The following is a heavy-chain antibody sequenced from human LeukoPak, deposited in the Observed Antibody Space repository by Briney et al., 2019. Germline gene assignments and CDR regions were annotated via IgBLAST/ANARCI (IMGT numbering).Heavy chain of an antibody. CDR1: GYTFTNYG. CDR3: ARDSRYIMTTVTTPRRGFDP. J-gene: IGHJ5*02. V-gene: IGHV1-18*01. D-gene: IGHD4-17*01. Sequence: ASVKVSCKASGYTFTNYGVSWVRQAPGQGLEWMGWISAYNGNTNYAQKLQGRVTMTTDTSTSTAYMELRSLRSDDTAVYYCARDSRYIMTTVTTPRRGFDPWGQGTLVTVSS. CDR2: ISAYNGNT.